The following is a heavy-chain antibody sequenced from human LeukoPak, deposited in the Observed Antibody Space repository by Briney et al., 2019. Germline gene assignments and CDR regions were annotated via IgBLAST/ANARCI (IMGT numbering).Heavy chain of an antibody. J-gene: IGHJ6*03. Sequence: GGSLRLSCTASGFTFGDNAMSWFRQAPGKGLEWVGFIRSKAYGGTTEYAASVKGRFTISRDDSKSIAYLQMNSLKTEDTAVYYCTRDLGLAARRGYYYYYMDVWGKGTTVTVSS. V-gene: IGHV3-49*03. D-gene: IGHD6-6*01. CDR3: TRDLGLAARRGYYYYYMDV. CDR1: GFTFGDNA. CDR2: IRSKAYGGTT.